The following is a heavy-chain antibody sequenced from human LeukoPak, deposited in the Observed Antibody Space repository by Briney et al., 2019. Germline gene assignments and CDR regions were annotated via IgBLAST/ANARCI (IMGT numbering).Heavy chain of an antibody. Sequence: SETLSLTCTVSGGSVSSSNFYWAWIRQPPGKGLEWIGSIYYTGNTFYNPSLKSRGTLSIDTSKNQFSLKLSSVTAADTAVYYCARDLGYCSSTSCYEAFDIWGQGTMVTVSS. J-gene: IGHJ3*02. V-gene: IGHV4-39*07. CDR1: GGSVSSSNFY. D-gene: IGHD2-2*01. CDR3: ARDLGYCSSTSCYEAFDI. CDR2: IYYTGNT.